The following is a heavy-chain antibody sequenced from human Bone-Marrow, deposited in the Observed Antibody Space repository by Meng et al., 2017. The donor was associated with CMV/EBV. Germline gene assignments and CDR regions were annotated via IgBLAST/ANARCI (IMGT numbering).Heavy chain of an antibody. D-gene: IGHD3-22*01. CDR2: TYYRSKWYN. V-gene: IGHV6-1*01. Sequence: SQTLSLTCAISGDSVSSNSAAWNWIRQSPSRGLEWLGRTYYRSKWYNDYAVSVKSRITINPDTSKNQFSLQLNSVTPEDTAVYYCARDRDYYDSSGYYYYGMDVGGQGTTVTVSS. CDR3: ARDRDYYDSSGYYYYGMDV. J-gene: IGHJ6*02. CDR1: GDSVSSNSAA.